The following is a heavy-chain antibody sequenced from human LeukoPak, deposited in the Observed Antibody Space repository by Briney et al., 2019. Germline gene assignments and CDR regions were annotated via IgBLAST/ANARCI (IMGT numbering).Heavy chain of an antibody. V-gene: IGHV3-66*01. CDR1: GFTFSSYA. J-gene: IGHJ5*02. CDR2: IYSGGST. CDR3: ARDDGSSWYGNWFDP. D-gene: IGHD6-13*01. Sequence: PGGSLRLSCAASGFTFSSYAMSWVRQAPGKGLEWVSVIYSGGSTYYADSVKGRFTISRDNSKNTLYLQMNSLRAEDTAVYYCARDDGSSWYGNWFDPWGQGTLVTVSS.